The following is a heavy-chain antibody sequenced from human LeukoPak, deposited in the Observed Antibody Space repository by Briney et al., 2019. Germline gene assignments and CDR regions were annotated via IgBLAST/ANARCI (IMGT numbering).Heavy chain of an antibody. Sequence: ASVKVSCKASGYTFTSYGISWLRQAPGQGLEWMGWISAYNGNANYAQKLQGRVTMTTDTSTSTAYMELRSLRCDDTGVYYCGRDVGELWFGECHTPWGQGTLVSVCS. CDR3: GRDVGELWFGECHTP. V-gene: IGHV1-18*04. CDR2: ISAYNGNA. J-gene: IGHJ5*02. D-gene: IGHD3-10*01. CDR1: GYTFTSYG.